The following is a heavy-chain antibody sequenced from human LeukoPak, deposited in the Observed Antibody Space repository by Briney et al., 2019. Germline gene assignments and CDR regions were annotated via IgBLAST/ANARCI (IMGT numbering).Heavy chain of an antibody. CDR3: ARGGTPWGYYFDY. CDR1: GYTFTGYY. Sequence: GASVKVSCKASGYTFTGYYMHWARQAPGQGLEWMGIINPSGGSTSYAQKFQGRVTITADKSTSTAYMELSSLRSEDTAVYYCARGGTPWGYYFDYWGQGTLVTVSS. CDR2: INPSGGST. D-gene: IGHD1-26*01. J-gene: IGHJ4*02. V-gene: IGHV1-46*01.